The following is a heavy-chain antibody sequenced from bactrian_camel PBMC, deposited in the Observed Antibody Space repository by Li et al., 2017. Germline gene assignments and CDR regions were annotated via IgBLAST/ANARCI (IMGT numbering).Heavy chain of an antibody. Sequence: HVQLVESGGGSVLTGGSLTLSCAASGATRSNNCMAWFRQAPGKEREAVATIANGPSPCYADSVKGRFTISKDNAGNSLFLRMSNLKPEDTAMYYCAASASFILTPRFYRLESPDYPYRGQGTQVTVS. CDR1: GATRSNNC. CDR2: IANGPSP. D-gene: IGHD4*01. CDR3: AASASFILTPRFYRLESPDYPY. J-gene: IGHJ4*01. V-gene: IGHV3S53*01.